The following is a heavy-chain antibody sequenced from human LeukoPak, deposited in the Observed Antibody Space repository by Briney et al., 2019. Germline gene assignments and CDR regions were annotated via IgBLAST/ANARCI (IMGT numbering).Heavy chain of an antibody. J-gene: IGHJ4*02. CDR2: INHSGST. D-gene: IGHD3-22*01. CDR3: ARDTYYYDSSGYYYLFDY. Sequence: SETLSLTCAVYGGSFSGYYWRWIRQPPGKGLEWIGEINHSGSTNYNPSLKSRVTISVDTSKNQFSLKLSSVTAADTAVYYRARDTYYYDSSGYYYLFDYWGQGTLVTVSS. V-gene: IGHV4-34*01. CDR1: GGSFSGYY.